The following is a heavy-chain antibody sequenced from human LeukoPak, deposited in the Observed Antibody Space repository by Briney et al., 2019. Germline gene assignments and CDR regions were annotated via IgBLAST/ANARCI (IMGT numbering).Heavy chain of an antibody. V-gene: IGHV3-64*01. CDR1: GFTFTNYA. Sequence: GGSLRLSCAASGFTFTNYAMHWVRQAPGKGLEFVAAINSDGDGTYYGNSVMGRFTISRDTSKNTLFLQMDSLRPDDTSVYYCARDKRNSNGWYATFDYWGQGTLVTVSS. J-gene: IGHJ4*02. CDR3: ARDKRNSNGWYATFDY. CDR2: INSDGDGT. D-gene: IGHD6-19*01.